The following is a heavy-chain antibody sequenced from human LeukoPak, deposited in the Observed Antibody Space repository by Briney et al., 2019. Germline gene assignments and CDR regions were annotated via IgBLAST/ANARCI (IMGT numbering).Heavy chain of an antibody. Sequence: ASVKVSCKASGYTFTGYYIHWVRQAPGQGLEWMGWINPNSGGTNYAQKLQGRVTMTTDTSTSTAYMELRSLRSDDTAVYYCAREGAAAGSHTVPYYYMDVWGKGTTVTVSS. J-gene: IGHJ6*03. D-gene: IGHD6-13*01. CDR1: GYTFTGYY. V-gene: IGHV1-2*02. CDR2: INPNSGGT. CDR3: AREGAAAGSHTVPYYYMDV.